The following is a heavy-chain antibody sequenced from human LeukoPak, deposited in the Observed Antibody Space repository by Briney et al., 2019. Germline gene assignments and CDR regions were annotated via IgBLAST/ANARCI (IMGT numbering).Heavy chain of an antibody. J-gene: IGHJ6*03. Sequence: ASVKVSCKASGYTFTSYGISWVRQAPGQGLEWMGWISAYNGNTNYAQKLQGRVTMTTDTSTSTAYMELRSLRSDDTAVYHCASVHYYYYYMDVWGKGTTVTVSS. CDR3: ASVHYYYYYMDV. CDR2: ISAYNGNT. CDR1: GYTFTSYG. V-gene: IGHV1-18*01.